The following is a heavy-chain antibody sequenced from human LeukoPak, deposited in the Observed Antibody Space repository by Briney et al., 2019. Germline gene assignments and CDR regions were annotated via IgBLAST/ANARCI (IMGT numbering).Heavy chain of an antibody. CDR1: GYTFTGYY. D-gene: IGHD3-22*01. J-gene: IGHJ6*03. Sequence: ASVKVSCTASGYTFTGYYMHWVRQAPGQGLEWMGWINPNSGGTNYAQKFQGRVTMTRDTSISTAYMELSRLRSEDTAVYYCARFRRHYDSSGYYYFALPGSYYMDVWGKGTTVTIAS. V-gene: IGHV1-2*02. CDR3: ARFRRHYDSSGYYYFALPGSYYMDV. CDR2: INPNSGGT.